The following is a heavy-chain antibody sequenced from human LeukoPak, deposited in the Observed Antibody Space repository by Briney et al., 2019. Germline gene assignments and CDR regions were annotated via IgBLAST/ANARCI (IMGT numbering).Heavy chain of an antibody. CDR1: GFTFSSYE. D-gene: IGHD2-15*01. CDR3: ARDSRGCSGGSCYLDY. CDR2: ISSSGSTI. Sequence: PGRSLRLSCVASGFTFSSYEMNWVRQAPGKGLEWVSYISSSGSTIYYADSVKGRFTISRDNAKNSLYLQMKSLRAEDTAVYYCARDSRGCSGGSCYLDYWGQGTLVTVSS. V-gene: IGHV3-48*03. J-gene: IGHJ4*02.